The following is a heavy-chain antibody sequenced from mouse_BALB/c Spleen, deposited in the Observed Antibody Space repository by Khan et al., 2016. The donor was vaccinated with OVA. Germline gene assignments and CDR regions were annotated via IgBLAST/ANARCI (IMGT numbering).Heavy chain of an antibody. J-gene: IGHJ4*01. Sequence: VQLQESGPGLVAPSQSLSITCTVSGFSFTSYGVHWVRQPPGKGLEWLGVIWAGGSTNYNSALMSRLSISQDNSKSHVFFQMNSLQTDDTAMYYGARGDGDYEDAMDYWGQGTSVTVSA. CDR2: IWAGGST. CDR3: ARGDGDYEDAMDY. V-gene: IGHV2-9*02. CDR1: GFSFTSYG. D-gene: IGHD2-13*01.